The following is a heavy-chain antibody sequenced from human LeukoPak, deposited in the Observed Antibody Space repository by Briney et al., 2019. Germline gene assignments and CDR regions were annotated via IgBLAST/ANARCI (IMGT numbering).Heavy chain of an antibody. CDR2: IYWNDDK. J-gene: IGHJ4*02. CDR3: AHRHDIAAPLDY. CDR1: GFSLSTSGVG. D-gene: IGHD6-13*01. V-gene: IGHV2-5*01. Sequence: SGPTLVKPTQTLTLTCTFSGFSLSTSGVGGGWIRHPPGKALEWLALIYWNDDKRYSPSLKSRLTITKDPSKNHVVLTMTNMDPVDTAKYSCAHRHDIAAPLDYWGQGTLVTVSS.